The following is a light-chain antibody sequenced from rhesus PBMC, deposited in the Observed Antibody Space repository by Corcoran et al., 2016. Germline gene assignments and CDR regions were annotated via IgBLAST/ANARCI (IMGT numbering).Light chain of an antibody. CDR1: QCIRHY. V-gene: IGKV1-25*01. Sequence: DIQMTQSPSSLSASVGDTVTITCPASQCIRHYFAWYQQKSGQAPKVLMYDASTFQSGVPSRVRGSGSGTEFTFTISSLQAEDFATYYCQQHKTFPYSFGQGTKVEI. CDR3: QQHKTFPYS. J-gene: IGKJ2*01. CDR2: DAS.